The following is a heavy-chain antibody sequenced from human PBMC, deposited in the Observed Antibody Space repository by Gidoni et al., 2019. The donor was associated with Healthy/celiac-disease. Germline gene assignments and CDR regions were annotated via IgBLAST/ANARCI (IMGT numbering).Heavy chain of an antibody. D-gene: IGHD5-18*01. J-gene: IGHJ6*02. V-gene: IGHV3-64D*09. Sequence: EVLLVESGGGLVQPGGSLRLSCSTSGFTFSSYAMHWVRQAPGKGLEYVSAISSNGGSTYYADSVKGRFTISRDNSKNTLYLQMSSLRAEDTAVYYCVKDGYRTFYYYYGMDVWGQGTTVTVSS. CDR3: VKDGYRTFYYYYGMDV. CDR2: ISSNGGST. CDR1: GFTFSSYA.